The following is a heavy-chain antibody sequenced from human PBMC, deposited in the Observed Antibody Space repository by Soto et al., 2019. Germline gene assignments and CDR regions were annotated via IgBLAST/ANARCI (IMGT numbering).Heavy chain of an antibody. D-gene: IGHD1-7*01. CDR2: IHTAKGNT. V-gene: IGHV1-3*04. J-gene: IGHJ5*02. Sequence: ASGKVSGKASGYTFTNNGIHWLRQAPGQTLEWMGWIHTAKGNTKYSQKFEARVTLTRDTAASTAYMELNSLRSDDTAVYYCARDPIWTYTWNYARLNYLDPWGQGTLVTVSS. CDR3: ARDPIWTYTWNYARLNYLDP. CDR1: GYTFTNNG.